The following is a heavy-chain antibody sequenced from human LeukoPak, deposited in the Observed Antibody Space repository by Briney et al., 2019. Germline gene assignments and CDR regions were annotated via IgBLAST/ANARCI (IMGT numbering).Heavy chain of an antibody. D-gene: IGHD3-22*01. CDR2: IYYSWST. Sequence: SQTLSLTCTVSRGSISSGDYYWRWMRRPPGKALVWVGYIYYSWSTYYNPSLKSRVTISVDTSKNQFSLKLSSVTAADTAVYYCARSEYNYDSSGSRPLWYFDYWGQGTLVTVSS. CDR3: ARSEYNYDSSGSRPLWYFDY. V-gene: IGHV4-30-4*01. CDR1: RGSISSGDYY. J-gene: IGHJ4*02.